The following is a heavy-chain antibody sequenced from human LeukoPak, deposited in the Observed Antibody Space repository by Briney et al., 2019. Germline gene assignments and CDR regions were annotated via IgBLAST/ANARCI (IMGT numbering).Heavy chain of an antibody. Sequence: GGSLRLSCAASGFTFSSYSMNWVRQAPGRGLEWVSSITSSSSYIYYADSVKGRFTTSRDNAKNSLYLQMNSLRAEDTAVYYCARVFSSGWAAEYFQHWGQGTLVTVSS. CDR2: ITSSSSYI. CDR3: ARVFSSGWAAEYFQH. J-gene: IGHJ1*01. D-gene: IGHD6-19*01. CDR1: GFTFSSYS. V-gene: IGHV3-21*01.